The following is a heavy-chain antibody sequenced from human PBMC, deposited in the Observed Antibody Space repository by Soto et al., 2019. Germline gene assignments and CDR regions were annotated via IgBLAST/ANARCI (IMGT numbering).Heavy chain of an antibody. V-gene: IGHV3-30*18. CDR3: AKEQGFPAPLDY. J-gene: IGHJ4*02. CDR2: ISYDGSNK. CDR1: GFTFSSYG. Sequence: PGGSLRLSCAVSGFTFSSYGMHWVRQAPGKGLEWVAVISYDGSNKYYADSVKGRFTISRDNSKNTLYLQMNSLRAEDTAVYYCAKEQGFPAPLDYWGQGTLVTVSS.